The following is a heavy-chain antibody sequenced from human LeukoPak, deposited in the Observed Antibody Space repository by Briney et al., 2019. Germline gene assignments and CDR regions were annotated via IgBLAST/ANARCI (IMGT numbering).Heavy chain of an antibody. Sequence: SGTLSLTCAVYGGSFSGYYWSWIRQPPGKGLEWIGEIDHSGSTNYNPSLKSRVTISVDTSKNQFSLTLSYVTAADTALYYCARRRIVVVPAAIRGWFDPWGQGTLVTVSS. J-gene: IGHJ5*02. CDR1: GGSFSGYY. D-gene: IGHD2-2*01. CDR2: IDHSGST. CDR3: ARRRIVVVPAAIRGWFDP. V-gene: IGHV4-34*01.